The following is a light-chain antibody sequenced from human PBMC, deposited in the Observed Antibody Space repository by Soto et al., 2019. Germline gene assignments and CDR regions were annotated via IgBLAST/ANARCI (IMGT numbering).Light chain of an antibody. CDR2: DAS. Sequence: DIQMTQSPSTLSASVGDRVTITCRASQSISSWLAWYQQKPGKAPKLLIYDASSLESGVPSRFSGCGSGTEFILTISSLQPDDFATYYCQQYHSYSGTFGQGTKV. V-gene: IGKV1-5*01. CDR1: QSISSW. J-gene: IGKJ1*01. CDR3: QQYHSYSGT.